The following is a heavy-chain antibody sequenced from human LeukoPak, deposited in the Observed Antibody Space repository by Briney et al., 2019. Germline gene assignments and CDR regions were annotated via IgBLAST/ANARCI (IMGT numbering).Heavy chain of an antibody. J-gene: IGHJ5*02. D-gene: IGHD3-10*01. CDR2: IYTGGST. CDR3: AREDYYGSGSYYT. Sequence: GGSLRLSCAASGFTVSSNYMSWVRQAPGKGLEWVSAIYTGGSTYYAGSVKGRFTISRDNSKNTLYLQMNSLRAEDTAVYYCAREDYYGSGSYYTWGQGTLVTVSS. CDR1: GFTVSSNY. V-gene: IGHV3-66*01.